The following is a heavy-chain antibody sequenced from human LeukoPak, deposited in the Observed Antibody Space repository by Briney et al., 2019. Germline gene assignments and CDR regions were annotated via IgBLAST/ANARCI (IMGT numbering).Heavy chain of an antibody. CDR3: ARRRHSHCYDY. CDR1: GDYITTSGYY. Sequence: SETLSLTCTVSGDYITTSGYYWGWIRRPPGKGLEWIGSIYYTGNTYYNSSLKSRVTISGDTSNNQFSLKLTSVTAADTAVYYCARRRHSHCYDYWGQGTLVTVSS. J-gene: IGHJ4*02. D-gene: IGHD5-18*01. CDR2: IYYTGNT. V-gene: IGHV4-39*01.